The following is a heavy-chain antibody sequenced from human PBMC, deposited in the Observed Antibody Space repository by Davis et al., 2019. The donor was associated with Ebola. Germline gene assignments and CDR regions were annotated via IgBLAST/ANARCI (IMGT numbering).Heavy chain of an antibody. D-gene: IGHD6-19*01. V-gene: IGHV4-59*01. J-gene: IGHJ4*02. CDR3: TLGAGWLTDY. Sequence: PSETLSLTCSVSGASISSYYWGLFRQPPGKGPEWIGYIHYSDNPEYNPSLGTRVSISVDTSRNQFSLNLTSVTAADTAIYYCTLGAGWLTDYWGQGALVTVSS. CDR2: IHYSDNP. CDR1: GASISSYY.